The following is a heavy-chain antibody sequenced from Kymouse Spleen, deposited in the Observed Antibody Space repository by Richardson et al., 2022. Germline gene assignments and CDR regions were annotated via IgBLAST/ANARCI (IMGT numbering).Heavy chain of an antibody. J-gene: IGHJ4*02. V-gene: IGHV3-72*01. D-gene: IGHD1-20*01,IGHD1-7*01. CDR2: TRNKANSYTT. Sequence: EVQLVESGGGLVQPGGSLRLSCAASGFTFSDHYMDWVRQAPGKGLEWVGRTRNKANSYTTEYAASVKGRFTISRDDSKNSLYLQMNSLKTEDTAVYYCARVITGTPDYWGQGTLVTVSS. CDR3: ARVITGTPDY. CDR1: GFTFSDHY.